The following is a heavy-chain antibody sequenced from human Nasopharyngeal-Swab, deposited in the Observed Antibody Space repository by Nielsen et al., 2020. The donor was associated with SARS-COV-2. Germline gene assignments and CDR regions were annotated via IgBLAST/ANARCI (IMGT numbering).Heavy chain of an antibody. Sequence: ASVKVSCKASGYTFTSYAMNWVRQAPGQGLECMGWINTNTGNPTYAQGFTGRFVFSLDTSVSTAYLQISSLKAEDTAVYYCARGDAITFGGVIVRYYYYGMGVWGQGTTVTVSS. D-gene: IGHD3-16*02. J-gene: IGHJ6*02. CDR3: ARGDAITFGGVIVRYYYYGMGV. CDR1: GYTFTSYA. CDR2: INTNTGNP. V-gene: IGHV7-4-1*02.